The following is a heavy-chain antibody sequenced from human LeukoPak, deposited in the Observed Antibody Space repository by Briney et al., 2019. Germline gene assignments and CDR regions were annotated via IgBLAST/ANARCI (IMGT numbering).Heavy chain of an antibody. CDR2: ISAYNGNT. J-gene: IGHJ6*03. V-gene: IGHV1-18*04. CDR3: ARGGYTTGYYYYMDV. D-gene: IGHD6-25*01. CDR1: GYTFTGYY. Sequence: ASVRVSCKASGYTFTGYYMHWVRQVPGQGLEWMGWISAYNGNTNYAQKLQGRVTMTTDTSTSTAYMELRSLRSDDTAVYYCARGGYTTGYYYYMDVWGKGTTVTISS.